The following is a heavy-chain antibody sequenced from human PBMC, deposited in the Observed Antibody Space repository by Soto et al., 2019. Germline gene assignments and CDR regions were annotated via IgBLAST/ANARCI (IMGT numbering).Heavy chain of an antibody. CDR1: GFTCSSYG. V-gene: IGHV3-30*18. CDR3: AKDLFVVVTAPHGDAFDI. CDR2: ISYDGSNK. D-gene: IGHD2-21*02. J-gene: IGHJ3*02. Sequence: PGESLKISCAASGFTCSSYGMHWVRQAPGKGLEWVAVISYDGSNKYYADSVKGRFTISRDNSKNTLYLQMNSLRAEDTAVYYCAKDLFVVVTAPHGDAFDIWGQGTMVTVSS.